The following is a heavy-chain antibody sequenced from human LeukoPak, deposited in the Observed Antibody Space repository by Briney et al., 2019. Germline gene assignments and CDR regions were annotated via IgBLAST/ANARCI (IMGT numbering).Heavy chain of an antibody. V-gene: IGHV3-74*01. Sequence: GGSLRLSCAASGFTFSSYGMHWVRQGPGKGLVWVSRINSDGSSTSHADSVRGRFTISRDNAKNTLYLQMNSLRAEDTAVYYCARPVCGGDCYPYDYWGQGTLVSVSS. CDR3: ARPVCGGDCYPYDY. J-gene: IGHJ4*02. CDR2: INSDGSST. CDR1: GFTFSSYG. D-gene: IGHD2-21*02.